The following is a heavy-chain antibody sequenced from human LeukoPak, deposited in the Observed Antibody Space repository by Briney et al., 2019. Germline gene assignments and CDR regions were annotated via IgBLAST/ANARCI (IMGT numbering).Heavy chain of an antibody. V-gene: IGHV3-23*01. D-gene: IGHD6-19*01. J-gene: IGHJ6*02. Sequence: GGSLRLSCAASGFTFSSYAMSWVRQAPGKGLEWVSAISGSGGSTYYADSVKGRFTISRDNSKNTLYLQMNSLRAEDTAVYYCAKDQDQWLVRLPLDYYGMDVWGQGTTVTVSS. CDR3: AKDQDQWLVRLPLDYYGMDV. CDR1: GFTFSSYA. CDR2: ISGSGGST.